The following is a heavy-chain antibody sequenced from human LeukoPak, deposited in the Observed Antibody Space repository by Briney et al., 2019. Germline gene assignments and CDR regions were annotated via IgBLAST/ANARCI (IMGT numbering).Heavy chain of an antibody. Sequence: GRSLRLSCAASGFTFDDYAMHWVRQAPGKGLEWVSGISWNSGSIGYADSVKGRFTISRDNAKNSLYLQMNSLRAEDTALYYCAKDGSAGTTPPFFDYWGQGTLVTASS. CDR3: AKDGSAGTTPPFFDY. V-gene: IGHV3-9*01. CDR2: ISWNSGSI. CDR1: GFTFDDYA. J-gene: IGHJ4*02. D-gene: IGHD1-7*01.